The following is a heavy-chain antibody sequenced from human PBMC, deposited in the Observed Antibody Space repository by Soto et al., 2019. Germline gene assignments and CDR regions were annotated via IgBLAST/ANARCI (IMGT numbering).Heavy chain of an antibody. CDR2: ISAYNGNT. CDR1: GYTFTSYG. J-gene: IGHJ6*03. Sequence: ASVKVSCKASGYTFTSYGISWVRQAPGQGLEWMGWISAYNGNTNYAQKLQGRVTMTTDTSTSTAYMELRSLRSDDTAVFYCARVPLSITIFGVVGDYYYYMDVWGKGTTVTVSS. D-gene: IGHD3-3*01. V-gene: IGHV1-18*01. CDR3: ARVPLSITIFGVVGDYYYYMDV.